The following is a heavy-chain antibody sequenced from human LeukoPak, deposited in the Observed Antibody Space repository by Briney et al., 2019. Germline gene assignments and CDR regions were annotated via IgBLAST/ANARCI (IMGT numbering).Heavy chain of an antibody. J-gene: IGHJ3*02. Sequence: PGGSLRLSCAASGFTFSSYWMSWVRQAPGKGLEWVANIKQDGSEKYYVDSVKGRFTISRDNAKNSLYLQMNSLRAEDTAVYYCARRRITMVRGVITTGRGAFDIWGQGTMVTVSS. CDR1: GFTFSSYW. CDR3: ARRRITMVRGVITTGRGAFDI. CDR2: IKQDGSEK. D-gene: IGHD3-10*01. V-gene: IGHV3-7*01.